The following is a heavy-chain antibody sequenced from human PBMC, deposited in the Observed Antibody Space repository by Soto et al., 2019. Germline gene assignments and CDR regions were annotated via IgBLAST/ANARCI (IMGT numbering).Heavy chain of an antibody. CDR2: ISGSGGST. V-gene: IGHV3-23*01. J-gene: IGHJ4*02. CDR3: AKDYDFWSGYPHALFDY. CDR1: GFTFSSYA. D-gene: IGHD3-3*01. Sequence: PGGSLRLSCAASGFTFSSYAMSWVRQAPGKGLEWVSAISGSGGSTYYADSVKGRFTISRDNSKNTLYLQMNSLRAEDTAVYYCAKDYDFWSGYPHALFDYWGQGTLVTVSS.